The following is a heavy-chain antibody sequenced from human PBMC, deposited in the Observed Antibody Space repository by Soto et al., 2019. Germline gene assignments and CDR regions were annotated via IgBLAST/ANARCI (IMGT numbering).Heavy chain of an antibody. J-gene: IGHJ5*01. V-gene: IGHV1-2*02. D-gene: IGHD2-15*01. CDR3: ASDVARQSWRCFDS. CDR2: IHPNSGET. Sequence: ASVQASCTASGYTFTDHYINWVRQAPGHAPEYMGWIHPNSGETKYVERFQGRVTMTRDTSISTAYLELRRLTSDDTAVYYLASDVARQSWRCFDSWGKGNRVIVYS. CDR1: GYTFTDHY.